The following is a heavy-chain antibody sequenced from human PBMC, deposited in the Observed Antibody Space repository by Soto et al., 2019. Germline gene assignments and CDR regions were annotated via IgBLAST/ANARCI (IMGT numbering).Heavy chain of an antibody. J-gene: IGHJ4*02. CDR2: FDPEDGET. CDR3: AAAPRYTVAIGYDY. D-gene: IGHD5-12*01. V-gene: IGHV1-24*01. Sequence: ASVKVSCKVSGYTLTELSMHWVRQAPGKGLEWMGGFDPEDGETIYAQKFQGRVTMTEDTSTDTAYMELSSLRSEDTAVYYRAAAPRYTVAIGYDYWGQGTLVTVSS. CDR1: GYTLTELS.